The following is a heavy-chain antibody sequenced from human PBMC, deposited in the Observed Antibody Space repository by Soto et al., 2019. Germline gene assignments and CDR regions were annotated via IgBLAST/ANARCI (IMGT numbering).Heavy chain of an antibody. CDR2: ISANNGNT. CDR1: GYVFTKYD. D-gene: IGHD2-2*01. CDR3: ARKPFQLPLDY. Sequence: ASVKVSCKASGYVFTKYDVTWARQAPGQGLEWMGWISANNGNTISAQKLQDRVTMTTDTSTRTAYMELRSLRSDDTAMYYCARKPFQLPLDYWGQGTLVTVSS. V-gene: IGHV1-18*01. J-gene: IGHJ4*02.